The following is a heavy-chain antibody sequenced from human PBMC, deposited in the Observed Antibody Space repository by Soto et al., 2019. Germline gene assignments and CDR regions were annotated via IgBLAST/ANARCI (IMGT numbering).Heavy chain of an antibody. Sequence: GASVKVSWKASGYIFTGYSMHWVRQAPGQGLEWMGWINPNSGGTNYAQKFQGWVTMTRDTSISTAYMELSRLRSDDTAVYYCARESGYGSGLDYWGQGTLVTVSS. D-gene: IGHD3-10*01. V-gene: IGHV1-2*04. J-gene: IGHJ4*02. CDR3: ARESGYGSGLDY. CDR1: GYIFTGYS. CDR2: INPNSGGT.